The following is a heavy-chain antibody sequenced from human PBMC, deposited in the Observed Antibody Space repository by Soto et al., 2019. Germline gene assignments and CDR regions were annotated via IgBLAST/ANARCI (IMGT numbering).Heavy chain of an antibody. J-gene: IGHJ3*02. CDR1: GYTFTSYD. CDR2: MNPNNGNT. CDR3: ARDGDIVVVTSDAFDI. D-gene: IGHD2-15*01. Sequence: ASVKVSCKASGYTFTSYDINWVRQATGQGLEWMGWMNPNNGNTDYAQKFQGRVTMTTDTSTSTAYMELRSLRSDDTAVYYCARDGDIVVVTSDAFDIWGQGTMVTVPS. V-gene: IGHV1-8*01.